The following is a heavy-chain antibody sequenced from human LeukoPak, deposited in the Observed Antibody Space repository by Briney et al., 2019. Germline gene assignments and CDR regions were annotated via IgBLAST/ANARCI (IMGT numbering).Heavy chain of an antibody. CDR1: GYTFTSYG. D-gene: IGHD1-26*01. CDR2: ISAYNGNT. Sequence: ASVKVSYKASGYTFTSYGISWVRQAAGQGLEWMGWISAYNGNTNYAQKLQGRVTMTTDTSTSTAYKELRSLRSDDTAVYYCAGYPLLGAFKEYFQHWGQGTLVTVSS. J-gene: IGHJ1*01. CDR3: AGYPLLGAFKEYFQH. V-gene: IGHV1-18*01.